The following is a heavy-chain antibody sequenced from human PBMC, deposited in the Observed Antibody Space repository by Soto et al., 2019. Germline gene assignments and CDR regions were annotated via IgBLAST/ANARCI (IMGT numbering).Heavy chain of an antibody. CDR1: GYIFTNYW. Sequence: PGGSLQISCKGSGYIFTNYWIGCVRQMPGKGLEWIGIIYPGDSHTKYSPSFQGQVTFSVDKSINTAFLQWSSLKASDTAIYYCARRLMEGTFDYWGQGTLVTVSS. V-gene: IGHV5-51*01. J-gene: IGHJ4*02. D-gene: IGHD3-3*01. CDR3: ARRLMEGTFDY. CDR2: IYPGDSHT.